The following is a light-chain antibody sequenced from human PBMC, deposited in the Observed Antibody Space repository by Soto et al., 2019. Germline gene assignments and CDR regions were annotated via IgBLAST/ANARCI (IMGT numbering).Light chain of an antibody. CDR3: SSYTSSSTSF. V-gene: IGLV2-14*01. Sequence: HSALTQPASVSGSPGQSITISCTGTSSDVGGYNYVSWYQQHHGKAPKLMIYEVSNRPSGVSKRFSGSKSGNTASLTISGLKAEDEADYYCSSYTSSSTSFFGTGTKLTVL. J-gene: IGLJ1*01. CDR1: SSDVGGYNY. CDR2: EVS.